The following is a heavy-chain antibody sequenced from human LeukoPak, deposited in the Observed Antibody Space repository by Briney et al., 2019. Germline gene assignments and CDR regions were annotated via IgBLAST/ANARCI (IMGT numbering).Heavy chain of an antibody. D-gene: IGHD6-19*01. J-gene: IGHJ4*02. Sequence: PGGSLRLSCAASGFTFSSYSMNWVRQAPGKGLEWVSFISSSSSYIFYADSVRGRFTISRDNANNSLYLQMNSLRVEDTAVYYCATPRTSSGWYYFDYWGQGILVTVSS. CDR3: ATPRTSSGWYYFDY. V-gene: IGHV3-21*01. CDR2: ISSSSSYI. CDR1: GFTFSSYS.